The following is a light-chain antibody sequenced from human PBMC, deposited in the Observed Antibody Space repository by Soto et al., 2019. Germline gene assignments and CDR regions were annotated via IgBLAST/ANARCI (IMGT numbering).Light chain of an antibody. CDR2: WAS. CDR1: QSVLYSSDNKNY. CDR3: QQYYNIPYT. Sequence: DIVMTQSPDSLAVSLGERATINCKSSQSVLYSSDNKNYIAWYQQKAGQPPKLLIYWASTRESGVPDRFSGSGSGTDFTLTISSLQAEDVAVYSCQQYYNIPYTFGQGTKVDIK. V-gene: IGKV4-1*01. J-gene: IGKJ2*01.